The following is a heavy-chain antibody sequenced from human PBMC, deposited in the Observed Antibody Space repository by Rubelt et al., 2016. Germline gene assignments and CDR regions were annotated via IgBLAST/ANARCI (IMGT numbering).Heavy chain of an antibody. Sequence: QVQLQESGPGLVKPSETLSLTCSVSGGSISSSGYYWAWIRQPPGKGLEWIGSMFYSGSTYINPSLKGRVTISGDESRNQCPLGLSSGAAEDTAVEYWAREGGWGDYVGGWFDPWGQGTLVTVSS. CDR2: MFYSGST. V-gene: IGHV4-39*01. CDR1: GGSISSSGYY. D-gene: IGHD4-17*01. CDR3: AREGGWGDYVGGWFDP. J-gene: IGHJ5*02.